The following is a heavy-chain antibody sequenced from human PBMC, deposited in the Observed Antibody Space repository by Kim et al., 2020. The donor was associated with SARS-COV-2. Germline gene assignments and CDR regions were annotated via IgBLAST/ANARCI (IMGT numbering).Heavy chain of an antibody. CDR3: ARPGITMVRGGNYYGMDV. Sequence: GESLKISCKGSGYSFTSYWIGWVRQMPGKGLEWMGIIYPGDSDTRYSPSFQGQVTISADKSISTAYLQWSSLKASDTAMYYCARPGITMVRGGNYYGMDVWGQGTTVTVSS. D-gene: IGHD3-10*01. V-gene: IGHV5-51*01. CDR2: IYPGDSDT. J-gene: IGHJ6*02. CDR1: GYSFTSYW.